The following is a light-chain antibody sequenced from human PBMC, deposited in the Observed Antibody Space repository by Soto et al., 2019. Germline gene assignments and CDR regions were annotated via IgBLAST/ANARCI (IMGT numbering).Light chain of an antibody. CDR1: QSINSW. CDR3: QQYYSYYT. CDR2: EAS. J-gene: IGKJ2*01. V-gene: IGKV1-5*03. Sequence: DIQMTQAPSTLSASVGDRVTLTCRASQSINSWLAWYQQKPGKAPKLLIHEASILESGVPSRFSGSGSGTEFTLTISSLQPDDFATYYCQQYYSYYTFGQGITLEIK.